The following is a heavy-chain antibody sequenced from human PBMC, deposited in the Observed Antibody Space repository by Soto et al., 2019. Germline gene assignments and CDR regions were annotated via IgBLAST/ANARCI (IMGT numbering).Heavy chain of an antibody. CDR3: ARGYSSAYQPFDF. J-gene: IGHJ4*02. V-gene: IGHV4-61*08. CDR2: IYYSGST. D-gene: IGHD3-22*01. Sequence: PSETLSLTCTVSGGSVSSGGYYWNWIRQPPGKGLEWIGYIYYSGSTNYNPSLKSRLTISLDTSKNQFSLKLSSVTAADTAVYYCARGYSSAYQPFDFWGQGTLVTVSS. CDR1: GGSVSSGGYY.